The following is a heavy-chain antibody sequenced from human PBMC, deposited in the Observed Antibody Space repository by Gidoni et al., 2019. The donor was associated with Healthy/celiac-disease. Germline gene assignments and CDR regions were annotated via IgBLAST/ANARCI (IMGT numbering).Heavy chain of an antibody. CDR3: ARDQRTVVTFYSLDY. D-gene: IGHD2-15*01. CDR1: CFTFSSYA. V-gene: IGHV3-30-3*01. CDR2: ISYDGSNK. J-gene: IGHJ4*02. Sequence: VPLVESGGGVVQPGRSLRLSCTASCFTFSSYAMHWVRQAPGKGLEWVAVISYDGSNKYYADSVKGRFTISRDNSKNTLYLQMNSLRAEDTAVYYCARDQRTVVTFYSLDYWGQGTLVTVSS.